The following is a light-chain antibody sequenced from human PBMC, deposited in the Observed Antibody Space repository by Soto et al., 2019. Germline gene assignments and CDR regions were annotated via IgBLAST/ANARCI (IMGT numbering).Light chain of an antibody. V-gene: IGLV2-23*02. J-gene: IGLJ2*01. Sequence: QSVLTQPASVSGSPGQSITISCTRTSSDVGSYNLVSWYQQHPGKAPKVMIYEVSKRPSGVSNRFSGSKSGNTASLTISGLQAEDEADYYCAAWDDSLNSPRMLFGGGTRVTVL. CDR2: EVS. CDR3: AAWDDSLNSPRML. CDR1: SSDVGSYNL.